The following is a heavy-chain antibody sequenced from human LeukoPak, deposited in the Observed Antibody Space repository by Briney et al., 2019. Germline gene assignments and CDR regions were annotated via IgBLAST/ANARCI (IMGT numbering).Heavy chain of an antibody. Sequence: PGGSLRLSCGASGFTFSSYWMHWVRQAPGKGLVWISRINSDGCTTSYADSVKGRFTISRDNAKNTPYLQMNSLRAEDTAVYYCARANGWYGGLDYWGQGTLVTVSS. J-gene: IGHJ4*02. V-gene: IGHV3-74*01. CDR1: GFTFSSYW. D-gene: IGHD6-19*01. CDR2: INSDGCTT. CDR3: ARANGWYGGLDY.